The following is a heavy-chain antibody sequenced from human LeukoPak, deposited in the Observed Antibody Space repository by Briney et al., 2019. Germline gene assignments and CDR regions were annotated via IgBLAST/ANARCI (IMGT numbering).Heavy chain of an antibody. CDR1: GGSISGHY. J-gene: IGHJ6*02. Sequence: SETLSLTCTVSGGSISGHYWTWIRQPPGKGLEWIGQIHYSGSADYSPSLKSRVTISVGSSKNQISLKVTSVTTADAAVYYCARFGIDYDMDVWGQGTTVTVS. CDR3: ARFGIDYDMDV. CDR2: IHYSGSA. V-gene: IGHV4-59*11. D-gene: IGHD1-14*01.